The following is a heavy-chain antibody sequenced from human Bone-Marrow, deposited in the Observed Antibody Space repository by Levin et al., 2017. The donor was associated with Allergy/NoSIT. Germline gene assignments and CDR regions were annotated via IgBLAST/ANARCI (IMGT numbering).Heavy chain of an antibody. D-gene: IGHD5-18*01. J-gene: IGHJ6*02. CDR3: ANFPPRSGSRMDV. Sequence: GESLKISFSSSFFPFFLSPLSWVRQAPGKGLEWVSSISGSGSSTYYVDSVKGRFTISLSNSRNTFYLQMDSLRAEDTAVYFCANFPPRSGSRMDVWGQGTTVTVSS. CDR2: ISGSGSST. V-gene: IGHV3-23*01. CDR1: FFPFFLSP.